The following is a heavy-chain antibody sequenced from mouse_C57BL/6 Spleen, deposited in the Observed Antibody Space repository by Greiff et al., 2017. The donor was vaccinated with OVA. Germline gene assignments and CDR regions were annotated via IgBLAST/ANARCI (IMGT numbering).Heavy chain of an antibody. J-gene: IGHJ3*01. V-gene: IGHV1-61*01. Sequence: QVQLQQPGAELVRPGSSVKLSCKASGYTFTSYWMDWVKQRPGQGLEWIGNIYPSDSEPPYNQKFKDKATLTAPKSSSTAYMKLSSLTSEDSAVYYCARSPNYYGSSYWFAYWGQGTLVTVSA. CDR3: ARSPNYYGSSYWFAY. CDR2: IYPSDSEP. D-gene: IGHD1-1*01. CDR1: GYTFTSYW.